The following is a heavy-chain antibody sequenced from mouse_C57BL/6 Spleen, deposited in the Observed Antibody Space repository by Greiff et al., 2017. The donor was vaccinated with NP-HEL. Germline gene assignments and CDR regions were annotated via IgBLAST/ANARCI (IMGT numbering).Heavy chain of an antibody. J-gene: IGHJ3*01. CDR3: ARSGYSNSWFAY. CDR1: GYTFTSYW. D-gene: IGHD2-5*01. Sequence: VQLQQPGAELVKPGASVELSCKASGYTFTSYWMHWVKQRPGQGLEWIGMIHPNSGSTNYNEKFKSKATLTVDKSSSTAYMQLSSLTSEDSAVYYCARSGYSNSWFAYWGQGTLVTVSA. V-gene: IGHV1-64*01. CDR2: IHPNSGST.